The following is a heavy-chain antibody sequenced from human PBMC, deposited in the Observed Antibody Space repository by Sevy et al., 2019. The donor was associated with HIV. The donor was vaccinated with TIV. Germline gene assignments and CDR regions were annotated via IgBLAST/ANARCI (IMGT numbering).Heavy chain of an antibody. J-gene: IGHJ4*02. V-gene: IGHV3-7*01. D-gene: IGHD3-16*01. CDR1: GFTFSTYW. CDR3: ARGLADWGSFHYSL. CDR2: IKQDGTEA. Sequence: GGSLRLSCAASGFTFSTYWMTWVRQAPGKGLEWVAYIKQDGTEAYYEDAVRGRFTVSRDNSHKSFFLQMTSLRDEDTAVYYCARGLADWGSFHYSLWGQGTPVTVSS.